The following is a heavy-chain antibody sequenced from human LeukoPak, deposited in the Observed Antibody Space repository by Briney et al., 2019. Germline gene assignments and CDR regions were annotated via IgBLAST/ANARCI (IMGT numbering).Heavy chain of an antibody. J-gene: IGHJ3*02. Sequence: GGSLRLSCAASGFTFSSFGMHWVRRAPGKGLEWVAVIGDNGSDKYYADSVKGRFTISRDTSRNMLYLQMNSLRAEDTALFYCARASYYYDSSGGYAFDIWGQGTMVTVSS. CDR3: ARASYYYDSSGGYAFDI. D-gene: IGHD3-22*01. CDR2: IGDNGSDK. V-gene: IGHV3-33*01. CDR1: GFTFSSFG.